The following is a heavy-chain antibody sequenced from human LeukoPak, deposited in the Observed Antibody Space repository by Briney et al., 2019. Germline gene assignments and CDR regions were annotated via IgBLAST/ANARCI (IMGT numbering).Heavy chain of an antibody. CDR2: IIPIFGTA. V-gene: IGHV1-69*05. CDR3: ATYPGPTIQGSFDY. J-gene: IGHJ4*02. D-gene: IGHD5-18*01. Sequence: ASVKVSCKASGGTFSSYAISWVRQAPGQGLEWMGGIIPIFGTANYAQKFQGRVTITTDESTSTAYMELSSLRPDDTAMYYCATYPGPTIQGSFDYWGQGTLVTVSS. CDR1: GGTFSSYA.